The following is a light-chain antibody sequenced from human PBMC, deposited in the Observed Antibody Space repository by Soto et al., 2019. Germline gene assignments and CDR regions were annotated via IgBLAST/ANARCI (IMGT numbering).Light chain of an antibody. CDR1: QDIRSD. J-gene: IGKJ3*01. Sequence: DIQMTQSPSSLSASVGDRVTITCRASQDIRSDLGWFQQKPGKAPKRLIYAASTLQSGVPSRFSGSRSGTEFTLTISSLQPEDFATYYCLQHNTYPFTFGLGTKVDIK. V-gene: IGKV1-17*01. CDR2: AAS. CDR3: LQHNTYPFT.